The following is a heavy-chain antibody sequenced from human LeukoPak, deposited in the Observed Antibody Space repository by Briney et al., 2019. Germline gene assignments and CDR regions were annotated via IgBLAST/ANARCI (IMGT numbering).Heavy chain of an antibody. CDR2: ISAYNGNT. CDR3: ARKTLLAYYYYMDV. V-gene: IGHV1-18*01. CDR1: GYTFTSYG. D-gene: IGHD3-10*01. Sequence: ASVKVSCKASGYTFTSYGISRVRQAPGQGLEWMGWISAYNGNTNYAQKLQGRVTMTTDTSTSTAYMELRSLRSDDTAVYYCARKTLLAYYYYMDVWGKGTTVTVSS. J-gene: IGHJ6*03.